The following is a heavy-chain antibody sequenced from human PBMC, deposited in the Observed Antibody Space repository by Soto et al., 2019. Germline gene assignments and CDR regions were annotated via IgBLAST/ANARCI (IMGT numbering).Heavy chain of an antibody. CDR3: AKGSGSSRPYYFDY. CDR1: GFTFNYYV. CDR2: ITGGGGDS. J-gene: IGHJ4*02. Sequence: GGSLRLSCAASGFTFNYYVMSWVRQAPGKGLEWVSAITGGGGDSYHADSVEGRFTISRDNTKNTLYLQMNSLRAEDTAVYYCAKGSGSSRPYYFDYWGQGTPVTVSS. D-gene: IGHD6-13*01. V-gene: IGHV3-23*01.